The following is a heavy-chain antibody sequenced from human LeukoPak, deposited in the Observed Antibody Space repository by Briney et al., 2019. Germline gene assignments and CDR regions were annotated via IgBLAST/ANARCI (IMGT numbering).Heavy chain of an antibody. J-gene: IGHJ4*02. CDR3: AREGGGSYLYYFDY. V-gene: IGHV1-69*04. CDR1: GATFSSYA. Sequence: ASVKLSCKASGATFSSYAISWVRQAPGQGLEWMGRIIPIFGIANYAQKFQGRVTITADKSTSTAYMELSSLRSEDTAVYYCAREGGGSYLYYFDYWGQGTLVTVSS. CDR2: IIPIFGIA. D-gene: IGHD1-26*01.